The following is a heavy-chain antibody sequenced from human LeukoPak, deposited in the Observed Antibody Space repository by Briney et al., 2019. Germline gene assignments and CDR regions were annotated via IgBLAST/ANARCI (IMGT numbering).Heavy chain of an antibody. CDR3: ATSTLVNYDFWSGYSPFDY. Sequence: GESLKISCKGSGYSFTSYWVGWVRQMPGKGLEWMGIIYPGDSDTRYSPSFQGQVTISADKSISTAYLQWSSLKASDTAMYYCATSTLVNYDFWSGYSPFDYWGQGTLVTVSS. CDR2: IYPGDSDT. J-gene: IGHJ4*02. D-gene: IGHD3-3*01. CDR1: GYSFTSYW. V-gene: IGHV5-51*01.